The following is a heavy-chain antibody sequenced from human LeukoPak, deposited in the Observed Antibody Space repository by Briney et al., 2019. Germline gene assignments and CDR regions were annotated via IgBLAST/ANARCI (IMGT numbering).Heavy chain of an antibody. Sequence: ASVKVSCKASGYTFTSYYMHWVRQAPGQGLEWMGIINPSGGSTSYAQKFQGRVTITADTSTDTAYMELSSLRSEDTAVYYCATDKGAAVAGTFFDYWGQGTLVTVSS. V-gene: IGHV1-46*01. CDR1: GYTFTSYY. CDR2: INPSGGST. CDR3: ATDKGAAVAGTFFDY. D-gene: IGHD6-19*01. J-gene: IGHJ4*02.